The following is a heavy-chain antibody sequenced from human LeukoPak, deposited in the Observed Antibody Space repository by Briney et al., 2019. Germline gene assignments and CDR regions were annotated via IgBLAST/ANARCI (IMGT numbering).Heavy chain of an antibody. D-gene: IGHD1-26*01. J-gene: IGHJ3*02. CDR1: GYTFTSYG. Sequence: ATVKLSCKASGYTFTSYGISWVRQAPGQGLEWMGRISAYNGNTNYAQKLQGRVTMTTDASTSTAYMELRRLRSDDTAVYYCARERGSGPDAFDIWGQGTMVTVSS. CDR2: ISAYNGNT. CDR3: ARERGSGPDAFDI. V-gene: IGHV1-18*01.